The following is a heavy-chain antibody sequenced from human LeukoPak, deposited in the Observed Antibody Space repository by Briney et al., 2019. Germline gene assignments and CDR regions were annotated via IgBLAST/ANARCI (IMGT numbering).Heavy chain of an antibody. CDR3: ARRDSGSYYYAFDI. J-gene: IGHJ3*02. V-gene: IGHV4-34*01. CDR1: GGSFSGYY. Sequence: SETPSLTCAVYGGSFSGYYWSWIRQHPGKGLEWIGEINHSGSTNYNPSLKSRVTISVDTSKNQFSLKLSSVTAADTAVYYCARRDSGSYYYAFDIWGQGKMVTVSS. D-gene: IGHD1-26*01. CDR2: INHSGST.